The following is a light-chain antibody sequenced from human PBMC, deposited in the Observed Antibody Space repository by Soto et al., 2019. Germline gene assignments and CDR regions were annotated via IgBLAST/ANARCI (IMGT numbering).Light chain of an antibody. CDR3: QQYYNWPIT. V-gene: IGKV3-15*01. CDR1: VSSSF. CDR2: GAS. J-gene: IGKJ5*01. Sequence: EIVLTQSPGTLSLSPGERATLSCRASVSSSFLARYQHKPGQPPRLLIYGASTRATGIPARFSGSGSGTEFTLTISSLQSEDFAVYYCQQYYNWPITFGQGTRLEIK.